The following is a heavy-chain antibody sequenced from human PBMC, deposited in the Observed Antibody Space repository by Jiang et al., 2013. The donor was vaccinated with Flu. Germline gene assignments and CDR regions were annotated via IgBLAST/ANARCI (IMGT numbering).Heavy chain of an antibody. Sequence: SGAEVKKPGASVKVSCKASGYTFTGYYMHWVRQAPGQGLEWMGWINPNSGGTNYAQKFQGWVTMTRDTSISTAYMELSRLRSDDTAVYYCARSELTAAGTSACAFDIWGQGTMVTVSS. CDR3: ARSELTAAGTSACAFDI. CDR2: INPNSGGT. D-gene: IGHD6-13*01. CDR1: GYTFTGYY. V-gene: IGHV1-2*04. J-gene: IGHJ3*02.